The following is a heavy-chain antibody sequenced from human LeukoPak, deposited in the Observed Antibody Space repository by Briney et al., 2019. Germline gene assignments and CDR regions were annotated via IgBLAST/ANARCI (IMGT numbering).Heavy chain of an antibody. V-gene: IGHV3-23*01. CDR3: AKDQVGATIPLVY. Sequence: PGGSLRLSCAASGFTFNSYAMNWVRQAPGKGLEWVSTISGSGGSTYYADSVKGRFTISRDNSKNTLYLQMNSLRAEDTAVYYCAKDQVGATIPLVYRGQVTPVTVSS. D-gene: IGHD1-26*01. J-gene: IGHJ4*02. CDR1: GFTFNSYA. CDR2: ISGSGGST.